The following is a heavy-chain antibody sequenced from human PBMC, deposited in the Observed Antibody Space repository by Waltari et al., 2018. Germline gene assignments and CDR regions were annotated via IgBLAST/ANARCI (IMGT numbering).Heavy chain of an antibody. V-gene: IGHV3-7*01. D-gene: IGHD1-1*01. CDR2: VHKDGET. J-gene: IGHJ6*02. Sequence: EVQLMESGGDLVQPGGSLSLSCATSGFTFSTCWIRWVRQAPGKGLEWIGNVHKDGETFYNPSLRSRISISVDMSTPLLSLEMRSVTAADAAVYYCVRQLLGYYYAMDVWGQGTRVTVSS. CDR3: VRQLLGYYYAMDV. CDR1: GFTFSTCW.